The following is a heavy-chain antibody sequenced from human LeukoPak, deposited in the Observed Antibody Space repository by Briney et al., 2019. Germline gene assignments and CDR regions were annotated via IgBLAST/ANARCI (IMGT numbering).Heavy chain of an antibody. J-gene: IGHJ5*02. CDR2: IIPIFGTA. D-gene: IGHD2-15*01. CDR3: ARSYDIVVVVAAPGMYNWFDP. Sequence: SVKVSCKASGGTFSSYAISWVRQAPGQGLEWMGGIIPIFGTANYAQKFQGRVTITADKSTSTAYMELSSLRSEDTAVYYCARSYDIVVVVAAPGMYNWFDPWGQGTLVTVSS. V-gene: IGHV1-69*06. CDR1: GGTFSSYA.